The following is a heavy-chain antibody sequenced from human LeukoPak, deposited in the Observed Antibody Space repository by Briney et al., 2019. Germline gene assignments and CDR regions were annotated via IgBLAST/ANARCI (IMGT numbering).Heavy chain of an antibody. D-gene: IGHD2-15*01. V-gene: IGHV3-7*04. CDR2: IKQDGSEK. CDR1: GFTFSSYA. CDR3: ARGGLYWHI. Sequence: PGRSLRLSCAASGFTFSSYAIHWVRQAPGKGLEWVANIKQDGSEKNYVDSVKGRFTISRDNARNSLYLQMDSLRAEDTALYYCARGGLYWHIWGQGTMVTVSS. J-gene: IGHJ3*02.